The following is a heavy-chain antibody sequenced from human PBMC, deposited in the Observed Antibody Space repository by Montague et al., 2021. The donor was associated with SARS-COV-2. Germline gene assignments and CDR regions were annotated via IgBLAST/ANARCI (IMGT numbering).Heavy chain of an antibody. Sequence: SQRLSCAASGFTFSSYSMNWVRQAPGKGLEWVSSISTSSSYIYYAGSVKGRFTISRDNAKNSLYLQMNSLRAEDTAVYYCANLYSYGSWGQGTLVTVSS. CDR3: ANLYSYGS. D-gene: IGHD5-18*01. V-gene: IGHV3-21*01. CDR2: ISTSSSYI. CDR1: GFTFSSYS. J-gene: IGHJ4*02.